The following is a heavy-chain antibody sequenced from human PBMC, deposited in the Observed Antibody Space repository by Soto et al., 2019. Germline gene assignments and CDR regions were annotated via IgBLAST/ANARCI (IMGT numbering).Heavy chain of an antibody. CDR1: GFTFSSYG. V-gene: IGHV3-33*01. CDR2: IWYDGSNK. CDR3: ARGYSSSWYAAYYYYYGMDV. Sequence: QVQLVESGGGVVQPGRSLRLSCAASGFTFSSYGMHWVRQAPGKGLEWVAVIWYDGSNKYYADSVKGRFTISRDNSKNTLCLQMNSLRAEDTAVYYCARGYSSSWYAAYYYYYGMDVWGQGTTVTVSS. D-gene: IGHD6-13*01. J-gene: IGHJ6*02.